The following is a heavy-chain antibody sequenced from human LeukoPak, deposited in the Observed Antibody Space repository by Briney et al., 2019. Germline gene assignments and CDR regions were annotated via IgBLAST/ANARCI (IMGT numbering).Heavy chain of an antibody. Sequence: PGGSLRLSCAASGFTFSSYGMSWVRQAPGKGLEWVSAISGSGGSTYYADSVKGRFTISRDNSKNTLYLQMNSLRAEDTAVYYCARVGGSGTYYYYYMDVWGKGTTVTVSS. CDR3: ARVGGSGTYYYYYMDV. V-gene: IGHV3-23*01. J-gene: IGHJ6*03. CDR2: ISGSGGST. D-gene: IGHD3-10*01. CDR1: GFTFSSYG.